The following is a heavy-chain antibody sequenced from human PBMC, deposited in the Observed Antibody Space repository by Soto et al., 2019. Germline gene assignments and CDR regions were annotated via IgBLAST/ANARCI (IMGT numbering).Heavy chain of an antibody. CDR3: AASVDYYYYYGMDV. J-gene: IGHJ6*02. Sequence: SVKVSCKASGFTFTSSAVQWVRQARGQRLEWIGWIVVGSGNTNYAQKFQERVTITRDMSTSTAYMELSSLRSEDTAVYYCAASVDYYYYYGMDVWGQGTTVTVSS. CDR2: IVVGSGNT. V-gene: IGHV1-58*01. CDR1: GFTFTSSA.